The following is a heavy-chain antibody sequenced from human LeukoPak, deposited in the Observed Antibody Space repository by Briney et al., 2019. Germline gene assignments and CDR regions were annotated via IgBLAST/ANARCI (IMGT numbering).Heavy chain of an antibody. D-gene: IGHD5-18*01. Sequence: SETLSLTCAVYGGSFSGYYWSWIRQPPGKGLEWIGSIYYSGSTYYNPSLKSRVTISVDTSKNQFSLKLSSVTAADTAVYYCARSGYSYGLYYWGQGTLVTVSS. V-gene: IGHV4-34*01. J-gene: IGHJ4*02. CDR3: ARSGYSYGLYY. CDR1: GGSFSGYY. CDR2: IYYSGST.